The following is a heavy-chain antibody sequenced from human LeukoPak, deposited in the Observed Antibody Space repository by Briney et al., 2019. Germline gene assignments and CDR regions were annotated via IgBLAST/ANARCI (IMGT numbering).Heavy chain of an antibody. J-gene: IGHJ5*02. CDR1: GASVSSGNW. CDR3: ARAQRGCSANSCYLDP. D-gene: IGHD2-15*01. V-gene: IGHV4-4*02. Sequence: SETLSLTCAVSGASVSSGNWWNWARQSPGKGLEWIAEILYTGDTNYNPSLRSRVTLSIDNSNNEASLNLASVTAADSAVYYCARAQRGCSANSCYLDPWGPGILVTVSS. CDR2: ILYTGDT.